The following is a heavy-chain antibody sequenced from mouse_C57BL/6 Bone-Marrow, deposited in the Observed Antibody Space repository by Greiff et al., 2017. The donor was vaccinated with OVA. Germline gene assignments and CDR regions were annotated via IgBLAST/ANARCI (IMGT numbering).Heavy chain of an antibody. Sequence: VQLQQSGPELVKPGASVKISCKASGYAFSSSWMNWVKQRPGKGLEWIGRIYPGDGDTNYNGKFKGKATLTADKSSSTAYMQLSSLTSEDSAVYFCASYDYDRGFDDWGQGTTLTVSS. CDR2: IYPGDGDT. D-gene: IGHD2-4*01. CDR3: ASYDYDRGFDD. J-gene: IGHJ2*01. V-gene: IGHV1-82*01. CDR1: GYAFSSSW.